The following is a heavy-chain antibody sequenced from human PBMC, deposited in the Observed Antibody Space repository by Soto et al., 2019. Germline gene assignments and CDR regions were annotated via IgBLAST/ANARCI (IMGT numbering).Heavy chain of an antibody. CDR1: GFTFSSYA. CDR2: ISYDGSNK. CDR3: ARELRYFDWLLDAFDI. V-gene: IGHV3-30-3*01. D-gene: IGHD3-9*01. Sequence: PGGSLRLSCAASGFTFSSYAMHWVRQAPGKGLEWVAVISYDGSNKYYADSVKGRFTISRDNSKNTLYLQMNSLRAEDTAVYYCARELRYFDWLLDAFDIWGQGTMVTVSS. J-gene: IGHJ3*02.